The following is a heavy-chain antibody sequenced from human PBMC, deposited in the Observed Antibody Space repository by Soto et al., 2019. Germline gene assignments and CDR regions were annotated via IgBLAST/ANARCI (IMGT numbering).Heavy chain of an antibody. V-gene: IGHV4-4*02. CDR1: GGSISSSNW. CDR3: ARGPGAVVPFDY. CDR2: IYHSGST. J-gene: IGHJ4*02. Sequence: QVQLQESGPGLVKPSGTLSLTCAVSGGSISSSNWWSWVRQPPGKGLEWIGEIYHSGSTNYNPSLKSRXXIXVXXSNHQFSLKLSSVTAADTAVYYCARGPGAVVPFDYWGQGTLVTVSS. D-gene: IGHD2-15*01.